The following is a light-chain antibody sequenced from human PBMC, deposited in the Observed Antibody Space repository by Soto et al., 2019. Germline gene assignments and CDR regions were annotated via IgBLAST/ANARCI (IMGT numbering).Light chain of an antibody. Sequence: DIQMTQSPSTLSAFVGDRVTITCRASQNIRGWLAWYQQRPGKAPDLLIFEASRLEGGVPSRFSGSGSGTEFTLTIDSLQPDDFATYYCQQYYSSAPSWTFGQGTKVELK. J-gene: IGKJ1*01. CDR3: QQYYSSAPSWT. V-gene: IGKV1-5*01. CDR1: QNIRGW. CDR2: EAS.